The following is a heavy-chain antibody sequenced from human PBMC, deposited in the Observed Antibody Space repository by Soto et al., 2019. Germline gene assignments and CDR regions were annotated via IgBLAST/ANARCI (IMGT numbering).Heavy chain of an antibody. CDR1: GFTFSSYA. CDR2: ISYDGSNK. CDR3: ARDLPPVPPRPYYYGMDV. J-gene: IGHJ6*02. V-gene: IGHV3-30-3*01. Sequence: QVQLVESGGGVVQPGRSLRLSCAASGFTFSSYAMHWVRQAPGKGLEWVAVISYDGSNKYYADSVKGRFTISRDNSKNTLYLQMNSLRAEDTAVYYCARDLPPVPPRPYYYGMDVWGQGTTVTVSS.